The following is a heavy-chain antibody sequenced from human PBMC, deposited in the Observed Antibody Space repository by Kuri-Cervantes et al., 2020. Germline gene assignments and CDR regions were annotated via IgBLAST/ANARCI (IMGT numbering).Heavy chain of an antibody. CDR3: ARDAGSGSYSDY. CDR1: GGSISSGGYY. J-gene: IGHJ4*02. CDR2: IYYSGST. D-gene: IGHD3-10*01. V-gene: IGHV4-31*03. Sequence: SETLSLTCTVSGGSISSGGYYWSWIRQHPGKGLEWIGYIYYSGSTYYNPSLKSRVTISVDTSKNQFSLKLSSVTAADTAVYYCARDAGSGSYSDYWGQGNLVTVSS.